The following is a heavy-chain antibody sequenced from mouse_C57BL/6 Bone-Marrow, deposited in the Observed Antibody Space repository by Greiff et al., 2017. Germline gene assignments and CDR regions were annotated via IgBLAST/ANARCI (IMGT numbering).Heavy chain of an antibody. CDR2: ISSGSSTI. J-gene: IGHJ2*01. CDR3: ARHPYYGSSYGYFDY. Sequence: EVMLVESGGGLVKPGGSLKLSCAASGFTFSDYGMHWVRQAPEKGLEWVAYISSGSSTIYYADPVKGRFTITSDNAKNTLFLQMTSLRSEDTAMYYCARHPYYGSSYGYFDYWGQGTTLTVSS. CDR1: GFTFSDYG. D-gene: IGHD1-1*01. V-gene: IGHV5-17*01.